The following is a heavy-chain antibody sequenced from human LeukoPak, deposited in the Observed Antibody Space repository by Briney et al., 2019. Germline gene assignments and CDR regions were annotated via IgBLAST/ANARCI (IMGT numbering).Heavy chain of an antibody. CDR1: GFSFRSYG. CDR2: IWYDGSNE. Sequence: GGSLRLSCAASGFSFRSYGMHWVRQAPGKGLEWVALIWYDGSNENYADSVKGLFSISRDNSKNTLYLQMNGLRADDTAVYYCASFDGDYFFDYWGQGVMVTVSS. V-gene: IGHV3-33*01. D-gene: IGHD4-17*01. J-gene: IGHJ4*02. CDR3: ASFDGDYFFDY.